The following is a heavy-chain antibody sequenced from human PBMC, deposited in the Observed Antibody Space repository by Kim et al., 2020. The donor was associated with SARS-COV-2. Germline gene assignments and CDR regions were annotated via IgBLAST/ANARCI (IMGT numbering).Heavy chain of an antibody. J-gene: IGHJ4*02. V-gene: IGHV4-59*01. Sequence: YAPALRSRVTISVDTSKNQFSLRLSSVTAADTAVYYCARESIAVAGTVFDYWGQGTLVTVSS. D-gene: IGHD6-19*01. CDR3: ARESIAVAGTVFDY.